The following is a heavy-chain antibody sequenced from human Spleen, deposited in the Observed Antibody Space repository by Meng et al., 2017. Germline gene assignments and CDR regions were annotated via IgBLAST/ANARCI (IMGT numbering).Heavy chain of an antibody. V-gene: IGHV1-69*06. CDR3: ATGIVEFDY. CDR1: GGTFSSYT. CDR2: IIPVFVSP. D-gene: IGHD3-22*01. J-gene: IGHJ4*02. Sequence: SVKVSCKVSGGTFSSYTISWVRQAPGQGLEWMGGIIPVFVSPIYARKFQGRVTMTEDTSRDTAYMELSSLRSEDTAVYYCATGIVEFDYWGQGTLVTVSS.